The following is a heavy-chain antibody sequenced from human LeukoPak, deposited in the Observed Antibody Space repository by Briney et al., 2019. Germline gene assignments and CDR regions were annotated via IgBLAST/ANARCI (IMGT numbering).Heavy chain of an antibody. CDR2: IRSKAYGATT. J-gene: IGHJ4*02. V-gene: IGHV3-49*04. Sequence: GGSLRLSCTASGFTFSDYAMSWVRQAPGKGLEWVGFIRSKAYGATTEYAASVRGRFTISRDDSKGVAYLQMNSLKTEDTAVYYCTRDQTPYYWGQGTLVTVSS. CDR1: GFTFSDYA. CDR3: TRDQTPYY.